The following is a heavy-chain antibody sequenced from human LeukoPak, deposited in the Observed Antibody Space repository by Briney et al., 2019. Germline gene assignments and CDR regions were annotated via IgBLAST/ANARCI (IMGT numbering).Heavy chain of an antibody. Sequence: GGSLRLSCAASGFTFSNAWMSWVRQAPGKGLEWVSYISSSSSTIYYADSVKGRFTISRDNAKNSLYLQMNSLRAEDTAVYYCARVGIVGAGAVYYYYMDVWGKGTTVTVSS. J-gene: IGHJ6*03. V-gene: IGHV3-48*01. CDR3: ARVGIVGAGAVYYYYMDV. CDR2: ISSSSSTI. CDR1: GFTFSNAW. D-gene: IGHD1-26*01.